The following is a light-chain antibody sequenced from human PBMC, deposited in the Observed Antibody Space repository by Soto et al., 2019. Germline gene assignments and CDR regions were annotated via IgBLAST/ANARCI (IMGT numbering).Light chain of an antibody. J-gene: IGLJ1*01. CDR2: SND. CDR1: NSNIGGNT. Sequence: QSVLTQPPSASGTPGQRVTISCSGSNSNIGGNTVNWYQQLPGAAPTLLMYSNDQRPSGVPDRFSGSKFGTTASLAISGLQSEDEADYHCATWDDSLNAAVFGAGTKATVL. V-gene: IGLV1-44*01. CDR3: ATWDDSLNAAV.